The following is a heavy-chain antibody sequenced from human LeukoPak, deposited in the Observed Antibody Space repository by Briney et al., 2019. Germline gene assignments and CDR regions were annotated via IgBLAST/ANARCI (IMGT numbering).Heavy chain of an antibody. CDR2: IRSCSSYI. D-gene: IGHD6-25*01. CDR3: TRPSPYSSGWYWYFDL. Sequence: GGSLRLSCAASGFTISSYSLNWVRQPPGTGLERVSFIRSCSSYIYYADSVQGRFTISRDNAKNSLYLQMNRLRAEDTAVYYCTRPSPYSSGWYWYFDLWGRGTLVTVSS. V-gene: IGHV3-21*04. J-gene: IGHJ2*01. CDR1: GFTISSYS.